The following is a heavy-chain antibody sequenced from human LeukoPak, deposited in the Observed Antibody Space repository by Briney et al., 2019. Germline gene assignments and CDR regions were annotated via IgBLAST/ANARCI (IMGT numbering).Heavy chain of an antibody. V-gene: IGHV4-59*01. CDR2: IYYSGST. Sequence: WETLSLTCTVSGGSISSYYWSWIRQPPGKGLEWIGYIYYSGSTNYNPSLKSRVTISVDTSKNQFSLKLSSVTAADTAVYYCPREGTDYGDVAWGQGTLVTVSS. D-gene: IGHD4-17*01. J-gene: IGHJ5*02. CDR3: PREGTDYGDVA. CDR1: GGSISSYY.